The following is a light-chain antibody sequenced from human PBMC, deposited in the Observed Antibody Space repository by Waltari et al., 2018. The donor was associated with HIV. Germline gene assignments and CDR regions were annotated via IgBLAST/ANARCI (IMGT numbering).Light chain of an antibody. Sequence: QSALTQPRSMSGSPGQSVTISCTGTSSAVGGYNYVSWYQQHPGKAPKLMIFDVNNRPSGVPDRFSGSKSGNTASLTISGLQAEDEADYYCCSYADNYTWVFGGGTKLTVL. CDR3: CSYADNYTWV. CDR1: SSAVGGYNY. CDR2: DVN. J-gene: IGLJ3*02. V-gene: IGLV2-11*01.